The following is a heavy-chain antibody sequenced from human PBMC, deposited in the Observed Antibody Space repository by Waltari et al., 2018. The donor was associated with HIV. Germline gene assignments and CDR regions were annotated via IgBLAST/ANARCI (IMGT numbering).Heavy chain of an antibody. CDR3: ARGLSYFDGKPLPLYLDV. D-gene: IGHD3-9*01. CDR1: GFSRRSHR. CDR2: MGTTPADR. V-gene: IGHV3-21*06. J-gene: IGHJ2*01. Sequence: EEMLVQSEEGFIKSGGSLRLSGFAWGFSRRSHRCTWILQTPGKGLEWVSYMGTTPADRYYADSVRARFTVFTDKSKNSVVLQIINLQDEDSGVYYCARGLSYFDGKPLPLYLDVWGRCSRVTVTS.